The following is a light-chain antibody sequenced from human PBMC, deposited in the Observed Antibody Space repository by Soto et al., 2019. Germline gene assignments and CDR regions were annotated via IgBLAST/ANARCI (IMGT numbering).Light chain of an antibody. CDR1: NIDTKS. CDR3: QVWDIITYHVV. J-gene: IGLJ2*01. CDR2: DDT. V-gene: IGLV3-21*02. Sequence: SYELTQPPSVSVAPGQTAKITCAGDNIDTKSMHWYQQRPGQAPVLVVHDDTDRAAGIPERFSGSKSGGTATLTISRVEAGDEAEYYCQVWDIITYHVVFGGGTKVTVL.